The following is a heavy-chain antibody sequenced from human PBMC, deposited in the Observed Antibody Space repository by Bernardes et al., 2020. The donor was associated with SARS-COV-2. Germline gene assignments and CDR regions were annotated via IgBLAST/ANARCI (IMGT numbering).Heavy chain of an antibody. CDR2: IYYSGST. V-gene: IGHV4-59*01. D-gene: IGHD6-25*01. CDR3: ARGYALDY. Sequence: SETLSLTCTVSGGSISSYYWSWIRQPPGKGLEWIGYIYYSGSTNYNPSLKSRVTISVDTSKNQFSLKLSSVTAADTAVYSFARGYALDYWGQGTLVTVSS. CDR1: GGSISSYY. J-gene: IGHJ4*02.